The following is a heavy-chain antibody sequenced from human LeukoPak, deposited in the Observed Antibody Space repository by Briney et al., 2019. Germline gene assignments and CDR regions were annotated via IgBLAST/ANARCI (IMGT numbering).Heavy chain of an antibody. D-gene: IGHD4-17*01. V-gene: IGHV3-74*01. J-gene: IGHJ5*02. CDR3: ARDLLSYGENWFDP. Sequence: PGGSLRLSCAASGFTFSSYWMHWVRQAPGKGPVWVARTNRDGSSTAYADSVKGRFTISRDNAKNSLYLQMNSLRAEDTAVYYCARDLLSYGENWFDPWGQGTLVTVSS. CDR2: TNRDGSST. CDR1: GFTFSSYW.